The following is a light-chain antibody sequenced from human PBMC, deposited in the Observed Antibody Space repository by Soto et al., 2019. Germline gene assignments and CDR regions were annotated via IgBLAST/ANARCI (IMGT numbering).Light chain of an antibody. CDR2: ATS. CDR3: QKLHSAPLT. Sequence: DVQMTQSPSSLSAFVGDRVTITCRASQGIAPYLAWFQQKPGKVPKLLIYATSTLQSGVPSRFSGSGSGTDFTLTINSLQPEDVGTYYCQKLHSAPLTFGGGTKVDIK. V-gene: IGKV1-27*01. J-gene: IGKJ4*01. CDR1: QGIAPY.